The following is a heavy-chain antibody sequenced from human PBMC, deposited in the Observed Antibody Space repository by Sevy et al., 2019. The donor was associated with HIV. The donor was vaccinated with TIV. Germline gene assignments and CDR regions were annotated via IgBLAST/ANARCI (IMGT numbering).Heavy chain of an antibody. Sequence: GGSLRLSCAASGFTFSSQAMSWVRQSPGKGQKWVSIISASGDNTYYADSVKGRFTTSRDNSKNTLYLQMNGLGAEDTAVYYCAVEGTHRRRDYGGRGTLVTVSS. CDR2: ISASGDNT. CDR1: GFTFSSQA. CDR3: AVEGTHRRRDY. V-gene: IGHV3-23*01. J-gene: IGHJ4*02.